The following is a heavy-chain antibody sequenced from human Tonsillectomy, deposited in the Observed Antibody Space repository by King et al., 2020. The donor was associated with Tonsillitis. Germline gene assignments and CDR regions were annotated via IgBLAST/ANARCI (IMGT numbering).Heavy chain of an antibody. J-gene: IGHJ4*02. V-gene: IGHV3-7*03. Sequence: VQLVESGGGLVQPGGSLRLSCAASGFTFSTSWMSWVRQAPGKGLEWVANINQDGSAKYYVDSVKGRFTISRDNAKNSLYLQMSSLRVEDTAVYYCARDPTVAGKGDSCGQGTLVTVSS. CDR1: GFTFSTSW. CDR3: ARDPTVAGKGDS. CDR2: INQDGSAK. D-gene: IGHD6-19*01.